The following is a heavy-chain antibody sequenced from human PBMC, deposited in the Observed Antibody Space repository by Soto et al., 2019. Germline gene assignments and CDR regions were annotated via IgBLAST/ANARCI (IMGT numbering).Heavy chain of an antibody. CDR1: GAYISDFS. J-gene: IGHJ1*01. CDR2: ITVNGNT. V-gene: IGHV4-4*07. CDR3: ARESGENWTYEAH. D-gene: IGHD1-7*01. Sequence: PSETLSLTCTVSGAYISDFSWSWIRQPAGKGLEWIGRITVNGNTQYNPSFRSRVTMSMDTSRNQFSLNLQSATAADTALYYCARESGENWTYEAHWGQGTLVTV.